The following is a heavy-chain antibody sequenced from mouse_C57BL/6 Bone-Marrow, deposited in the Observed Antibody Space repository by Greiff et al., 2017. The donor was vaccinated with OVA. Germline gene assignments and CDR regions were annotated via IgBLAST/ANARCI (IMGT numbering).Heavy chain of an antibody. CDR2: INPYNGGT. D-gene: IGHD4-1*01. V-gene: IGHV1-19*01. CDR1: GYTFTDYY. Sequence: DVQLQESGPVLVKPGASVKMSCKASGYTFTDYYMNWVKQSHGKSLEWIGVINPYNGGTSYNQKFKGKATLTVDKSSSTAYMELNSLTSEDSAVYYCARRNWDGYFDVWGTGTTVTVSS. CDR3: ARRNWDGYFDV. J-gene: IGHJ1*03.